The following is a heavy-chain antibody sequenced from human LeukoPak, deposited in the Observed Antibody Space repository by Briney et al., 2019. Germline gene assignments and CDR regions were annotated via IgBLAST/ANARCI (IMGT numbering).Heavy chain of an antibody. J-gene: IGHJ3*02. Sequence: GGSLRLSCAASGFTVSSNYMNWVRQAPGKGLEWVSVIYGGGNIYYADSVKGRFTISRDNSKNTLYLQMNSLRAEDTAVYYCARSPLSGTLAYCGGDCYGNAFDIWGQGTMVTVSS. CDR2: IYGGGNI. D-gene: IGHD2-21*02. V-gene: IGHV3-53*01. CDR1: GFTVSSNY. CDR3: ARSPLSGTLAYCGGDCYGNAFDI.